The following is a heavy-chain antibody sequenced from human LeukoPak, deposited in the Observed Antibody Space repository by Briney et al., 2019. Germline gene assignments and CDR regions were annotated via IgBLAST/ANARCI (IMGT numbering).Heavy chain of an antibody. CDR1: GDSISTSNSY. CDR3: ARGGDYGDYVFHY. Sequence: SETLSLTCTVSGDSISTSNSYWGWLRQPPGTGLEWIGSIYYSRNTYYNASLKSRVTISVDTSKNQFSLKLTSVTAADTAVYYCARGGDYGDYVFHYWGQGTLVTVSS. D-gene: IGHD4-17*01. CDR2: IYYSRNT. V-gene: IGHV4-39*01. J-gene: IGHJ4*02.